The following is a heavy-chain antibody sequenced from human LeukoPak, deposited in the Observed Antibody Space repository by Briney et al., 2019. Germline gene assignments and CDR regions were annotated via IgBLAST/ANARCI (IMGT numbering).Heavy chain of an antibody. D-gene: IGHD6-19*01. Sequence: ASVKVSCKASGYTLTELSMHWVRQAPGKGLEWMGGFDPEDGETIYAQKFQGRVTMTEDTSTDTAYMELSSLRSDDTAVYYCARWDPSPILAVAANWFDPWGQGTLVTVSS. V-gene: IGHV1-24*01. J-gene: IGHJ5*02. CDR3: ARWDPSPILAVAANWFDP. CDR1: GYTLTELS. CDR2: FDPEDGET.